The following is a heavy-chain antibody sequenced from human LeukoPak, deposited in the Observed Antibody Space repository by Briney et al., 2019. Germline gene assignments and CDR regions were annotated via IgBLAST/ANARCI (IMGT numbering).Heavy chain of an antibody. CDR2: IYARGST. V-gene: IGHV4-4*07. D-gene: IGHD5-12*01. J-gene: IGHJ5*02. Sequence: KPSETLSLTCTVSGDSISPYYWSWIRQPAGKGLEWIGRIYARGSTNYNPSHNPSLESRVTMSVDTSNNQFSLNLSSVTAADTAVYYCARDSGYDLTWGQGTLVTVSS. CDR3: ARDSGYDLT. CDR1: GDSISPYY.